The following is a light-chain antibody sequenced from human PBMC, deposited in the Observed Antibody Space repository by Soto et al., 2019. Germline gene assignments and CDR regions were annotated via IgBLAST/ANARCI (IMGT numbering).Light chain of an antibody. J-gene: IGKJ1*01. V-gene: IGKV3-20*01. Sequence: DIVLTQSPGTLSLSPGERATLSCRASQTVSSSSLAWYQQKPGQAPRLLIFGASTRAAGFPDRFSGSGSGTDFTLTISRLEPEDFEVYYCQQYGSSPRTLGQGTKVDIK. CDR1: QTVSSSS. CDR2: GAS. CDR3: QQYGSSPRT.